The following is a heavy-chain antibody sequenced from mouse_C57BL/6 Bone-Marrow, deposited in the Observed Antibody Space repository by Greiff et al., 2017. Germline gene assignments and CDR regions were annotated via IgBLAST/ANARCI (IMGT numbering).Heavy chain of an antibody. J-gene: IGHJ3*01. CDR1: GFNIKDDY. CDR3: TTYSGSSSWFAY. CDR2: IDPENGDT. Sequence: VQLQHSGAELVRPGASVKLSCTASGFNIKDDYMHWVKQRPEQGLEWIGWIDPENGDTEYASKFQGKATITADTSSNTAYLQLSSLTSEDTAVYYCTTYSGSSSWFAYWGQGTLVTVSA. D-gene: IGHD1-1*01. V-gene: IGHV14-4*01.